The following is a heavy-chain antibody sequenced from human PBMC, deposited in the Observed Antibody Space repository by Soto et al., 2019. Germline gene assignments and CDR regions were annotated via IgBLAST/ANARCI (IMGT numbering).Heavy chain of an antibody. CDR1: GFTFSSYS. CDR2: ISSSSSYI. CDR3: AREYYYDSSGYYRPLDFDY. D-gene: IGHD3-22*01. V-gene: IGHV3-21*01. Sequence: RLSCAASGFTFSSYSMNWVRQAPGKGLEWVSSISSSSSYIYYADSVKGRFTISRDNAKNSLYLQMNSLRAEDTAVYYCAREYYYDSSGYYRPLDFDYWGQGTLVTVSS. J-gene: IGHJ4*02.